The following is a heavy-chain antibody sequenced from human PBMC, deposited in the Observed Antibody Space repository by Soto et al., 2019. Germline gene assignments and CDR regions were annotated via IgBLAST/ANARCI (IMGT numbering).Heavy chain of an antibody. CDR3: ARDWEYSSGWYGQSVRFEP. J-gene: IGHJ5*02. Sequence: SETLSLPCTVSGGSISSYYWSCIRQPPGKGLEWIGYIYYSGSTNYNPSLKSRVTISVDTSKNQFSLKLSSVTAADTAVYYCARDWEYSSGWYGQSVRFEPWGQGTLVTVSP. D-gene: IGHD6-19*01. CDR1: GGSISSYY. V-gene: IGHV4-59*12. CDR2: IYYSGST.